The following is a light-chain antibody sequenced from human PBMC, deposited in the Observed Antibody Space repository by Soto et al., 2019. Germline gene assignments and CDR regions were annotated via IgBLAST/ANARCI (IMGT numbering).Light chain of an antibody. J-gene: IGKJ2*01. V-gene: IGKV3-20*01. CDR2: DAS. CDR3: HQYVSSPHT. CDR1: QSVNSNL. Sequence: EIVLTQSPGTLSLSPGEGATVSCRASQSVNSNLLAWFQQKPGQAPRLLIHDASRRATGIPDRFSGSGSGTDFPLSISRLEPEDFAVYYCHQYVSSPHTFGQGTKLEIK.